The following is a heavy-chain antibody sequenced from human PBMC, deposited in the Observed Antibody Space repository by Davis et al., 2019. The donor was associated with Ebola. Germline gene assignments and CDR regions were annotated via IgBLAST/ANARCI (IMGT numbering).Heavy chain of an antibody. CDR1: GFVFSSYV. CDR3: AGGDFWSGQFDY. CDR2: VSGNGGGT. J-gene: IGHJ4*02. D-gene: IGHD3-3*01. Sequence: GGSLRLSCAASGFVFSSYVMSWVRQAPGKGLEWVSAVSGNGGGTYYADSVMGRFTVSRDNPRNTLFLQMNRLRVEDTAKYYCAGGDFWSGQFDYWGQGILVTVSS. V-gene: IGHV3-23*01.